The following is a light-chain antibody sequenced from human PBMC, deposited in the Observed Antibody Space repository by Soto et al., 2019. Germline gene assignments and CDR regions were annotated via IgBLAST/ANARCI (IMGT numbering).Light chain of an antibody. CDR1: QSVSSIN. CDR2: GAS. Sequence: EIVLTQSPGTLSLSPGERATLSCRASQSVSSINLAWYQQKPGQAPRLLIYGASSRDTGIPDRFNGSGSGTDFTLSISRLEPADFAVYYCQQYGSSPFTFGPGTKVDIK. V-gene: IGKV3-20*01. CDR3: QQYGSSPFT. J-gene: IGKJ3*01.